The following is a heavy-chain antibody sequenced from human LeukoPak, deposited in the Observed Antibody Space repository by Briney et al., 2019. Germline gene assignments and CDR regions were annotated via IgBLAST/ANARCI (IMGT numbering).Heavy chain of an antibody. D-gene: IGHD6-19*01. J-gene: IGHJ1*01. Sequence: GGSLRLSCAASGFTFFTYCMSWVRQAPGKGLEWVANIKEDGSEKYYVDSVKGRFTISRDNAKNSMYLQMNSLRAEDTAVYYCARDSTTGTSGWHGYFQHWGQGTLVTVSS. CDR2: IKEDGSEK. V-gene: IGHV3-7*01. CDR1: GFTFFTYC. CDR3: ARDSTTGTSGWHGYFQH.